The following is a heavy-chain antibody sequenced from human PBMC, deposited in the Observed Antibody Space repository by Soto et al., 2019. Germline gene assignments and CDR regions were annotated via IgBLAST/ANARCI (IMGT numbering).Heavy chain of an antibody. CDR3: ATIRGRGGRLRFED. CDR2: VLPITGST. Sequence: QVQLVQSGAEVKKPGSSVKVSCKTSGGLFSVFSFNWVRQAPGQGLEWMGGVLPITGSTDYAQNFQGRLTINAHTSTSTIYMELSSLTSDDTSTYYCATIRGRGGRLRFEDGGQGTLISVSS. D-gene: IGHD5-12*01. V-gene: IGHV1-69*06. CDR1: GGLFSVFS. J-gene: IGHJ4*01.